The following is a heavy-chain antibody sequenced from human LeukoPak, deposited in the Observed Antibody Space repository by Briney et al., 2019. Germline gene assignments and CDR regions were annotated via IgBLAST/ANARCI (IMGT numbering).Heavy chain of an antibody. J-gene: IGHJ4*02. CDR1: GGSFSGDY. CDR2: INYSGST. D-gene: IGHD6-6*01. Sequence: SETLSLTCAVYGGSFSGDYWSWIRQPPGKGLEWIGEINYSGSTNYNPSLKSRVTLSVDSSRNQFSLKLNSVTAADTAVFYCAREFSGTSIAARVFDSWGQGTLVTVSS. V-gene: IGHV4-34*01. CDR3: AREFSGTSIAARVFDS.